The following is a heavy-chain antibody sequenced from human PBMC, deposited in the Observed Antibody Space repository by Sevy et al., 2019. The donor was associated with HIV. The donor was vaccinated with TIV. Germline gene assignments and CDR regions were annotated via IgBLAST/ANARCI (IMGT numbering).Heavy chain of an antibody. Sequence: GGSLRLSCAASGFTFSSYGMHWVRQAPGKGLEWVAVIWYDGSNKYYADSVKGRFTISRDNSKNTLYLQMNSLRAEDTAVYYCARDLGHFRFDYWGQGTLVTVSS. CDR1: GFTFSSYG. CDR2: IWYDGSNK. D-gene: IGHD7-27*01. V-gene: IGHV3-33*01. CDR3: ARDLGHFRFDY. J-gene: IGHJ4*02.